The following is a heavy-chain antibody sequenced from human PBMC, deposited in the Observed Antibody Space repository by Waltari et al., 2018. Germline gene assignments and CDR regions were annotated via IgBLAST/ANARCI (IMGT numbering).Heavy chain of an antibody. CDR3: AKKQWLDAFDI. D-gene: IGHD6-19*01. V-gene: IGHV4-38-2*01. CDR1: GYSISSGYY. J-gene: IGHJ3*02. Sequence: QVQLQESGPGLVKPSETLSLTCAVSGYSISSGYYWGWIRQPPGKGLEWIGSIYHSVSTYYNPSLKSRVTISVDTSKNQFSLKLSSVTAADTAVYYCAKKQWLDAFDIWGQGTMVTVSS. CDR2: IYHSVST.